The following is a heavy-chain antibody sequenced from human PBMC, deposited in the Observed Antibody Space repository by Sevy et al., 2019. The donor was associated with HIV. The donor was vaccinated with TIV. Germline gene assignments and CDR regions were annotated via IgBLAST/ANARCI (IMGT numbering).Heavy chain of an antibody. CDR1: GFTFSSYW. CDR2: IKQDGSEK. Sequence: GGSLRLSCAASGFTFSSYWMSWVRQAPGKGLEWVANIKQDGSEKYYVDSVKGRFTISRDNAKNSLYLQMNSLRAEDTAVYYCARAAKSGYDQTYFDYWGPGTLVTVSS. CDR3: ARAAKSGYDQTYFDY. J-gene: IGHJ4*02. V-gene: IGHV3-7*01. D-gene: IGHD5-12*01.